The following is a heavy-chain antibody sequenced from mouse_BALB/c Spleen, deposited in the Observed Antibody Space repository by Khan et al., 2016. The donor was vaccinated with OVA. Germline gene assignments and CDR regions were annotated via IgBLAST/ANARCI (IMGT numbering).Heavy chain of an antibody. CDR1: GFTFSGYG. CDR2: INSNGGTS. J-gene: IGHJ1*01. Sequence: EVQLQESGGGLVQPGGSLKLSCAASGFTFSGYGMSWVRQTPDKRLELVATINSNGGTSYYPDSVKGRFTISRDNAKNTLHLQMISLKSEDTAMYYCARVYYRYDEGYWYFDVWGAGTTVTVSS. CDR3: ARVYYRYDEGYWYFDV. D-gene: IGHD2-14*01. V-gene: IGHV5-6-3*01.